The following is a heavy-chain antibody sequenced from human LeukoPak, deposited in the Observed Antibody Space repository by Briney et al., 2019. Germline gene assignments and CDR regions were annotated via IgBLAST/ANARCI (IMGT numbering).Heavy chain of an antibody. D-gene: IGHD2-21*01. CDR3: ARGSGSVISMLRLDY. J-gene: IGHJ4*02. Sequence: SETLSLTGTVSGGSISSYYWSWIRQPPGKGLEWIGYIYYSGSTNYNPSLKSRVTISVDTSKNQFSLKLTSVTAADTAVYYCARGSGSVISMLRLDYWGQGTLVTVSS. CDR2: IYYSGST. V-gene: IGHV4-59*01. CDR1: GGSISSYY.